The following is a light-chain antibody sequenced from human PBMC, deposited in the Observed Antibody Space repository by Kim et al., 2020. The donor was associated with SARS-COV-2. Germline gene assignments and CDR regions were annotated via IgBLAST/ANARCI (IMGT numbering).Light chain of an antibody. V-gene: IGLV1-40*03. CDR3: QSQDTTLTLV. J-gene: IGLJ2*01. Sequence: GQRVTISCTGRSSNIGRGYAVPWYQQFPGTAPKVLIYCNHNRPSGVPDRFSGSKSGASAFLAITGLQAEDEADYYCQSQDTTLTLVFGGGTQLTVL. CDR2: CNH. CDR1: SSNIGRGYA.